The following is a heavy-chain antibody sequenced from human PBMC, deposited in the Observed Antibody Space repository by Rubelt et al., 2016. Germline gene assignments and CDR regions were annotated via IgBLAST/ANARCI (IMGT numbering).Heavy chain of an antibody. CDR2: IWYDGSKQ. V-gene: IGHV3-33*01. CDR1: GFSFNSYG. J-gene: IGHJ4*02. Sequence: QVQLVESGGGVVQPGRSLRLSCAASGFSFNSYGMHWVRQAPGKGLEWVAVIWYDGSKQYHADSVKGRFTISRDNSKNTLYLQMKSLAVEDTAWYYCARDVSSGTPDYWGQGTLVTVSS. CDR3: ARDVSSGTPDY.